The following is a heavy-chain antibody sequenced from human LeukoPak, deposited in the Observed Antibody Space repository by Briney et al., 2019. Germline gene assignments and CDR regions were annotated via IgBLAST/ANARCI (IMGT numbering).Heavy chain of an antibody. V-gene: IGHV3-30*01. CDR3: TRDAYNFNDFDY. J-gene: IGHJ4*02. D-gene: IGHD5-24*01. CDR2: VSSHGNDG. CDR1: EFTFSHFA. Sequence: GGSLRLSCAVSEFTFSHFAMHWVRQAPGKGLEWVAVVSSHGNDGYYADSVKGRFTISRDNSKNTLYLQIDSLRAEDTAIYYCTRDAYNFNDFDYWGQGTLVTVSS.